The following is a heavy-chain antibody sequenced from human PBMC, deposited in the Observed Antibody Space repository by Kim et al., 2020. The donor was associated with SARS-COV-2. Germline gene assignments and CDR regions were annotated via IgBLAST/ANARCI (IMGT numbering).Heavy chain of an antibody. Sequence: ASVKVSCKASGYTFTNYAMHWVRQAPGQGLEWMGWVDAGNGNTKYSQKFQGRVTITRDTSATTAYMELSSLRSEDTAVYYCSRASSVYQNWFDPWGQGSLVTVSS. J-gene: IGHJ5*02. CDR3: SRASSVYQNWFDP. CDR1: GYTFTNYA. CDR2: VDAGNGNT. V-gene: IGHV1-3*01. D-gene: IGHD3-22*01.